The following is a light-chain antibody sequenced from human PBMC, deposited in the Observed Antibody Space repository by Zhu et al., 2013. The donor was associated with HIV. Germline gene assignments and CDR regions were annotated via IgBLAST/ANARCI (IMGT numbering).Light chain of an antibody. CDR1: QNIFTW. V-gene: IGKV1-5*03. CDR3: QQYNNFSWT. Sequence: DIQVTQSPSTLSAYVGDRVTITCRASQNIFTWLAWYQQKPGKALKVLIYKASSLVSGVPSRFSGSGSGTEFTLTIGSLQPDDSATYYCQQYNNFSWTFGQGTKVEIK. CDR2: KAS. J-gene: IGKJ1*01.